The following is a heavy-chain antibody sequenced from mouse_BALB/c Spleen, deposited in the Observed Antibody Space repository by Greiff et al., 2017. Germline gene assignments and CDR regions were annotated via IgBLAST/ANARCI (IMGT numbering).Heavy chain of an antibody. CDR2: IDPENGDT. Sequence: VQLQQSGAELVRSGASVKLSCTASGFNIKDYYMHWVKQRPEQGLEWIGWIDPENGDTEYAPKFQGKATMTADTSSNTAYLQLSSLTSEDTAVYYCNGEMNYGDDDYWGQGTTLTVSS. J-gene: IGHJ2*01. V-gene: IGHV14-4*02. CDR1: GFNIKDYY. D-gene: IGHD2-2*01. CDR3: NGEMNYGDDDY.